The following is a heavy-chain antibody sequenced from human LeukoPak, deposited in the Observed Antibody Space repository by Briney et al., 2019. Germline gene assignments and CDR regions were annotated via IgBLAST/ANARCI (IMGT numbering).Heavy chain of an antibody. D-gene: IGHD3-3*01. V-gene: IGHV3-48*03. CDR1: GFTFSSNE. CDR2: ISGSGSTI. J-gene: IGHJ4*02. Sequence: GGSLRLSCAASGFTFSSNELNWVRQAPGKGLEWVSYISGSGSTIDYADSVKGRFTISRDNAKNSLYLQMNSLRAEDTATYYCYYAGYWGQGTLVTVSS. CDR3: YYAGY.